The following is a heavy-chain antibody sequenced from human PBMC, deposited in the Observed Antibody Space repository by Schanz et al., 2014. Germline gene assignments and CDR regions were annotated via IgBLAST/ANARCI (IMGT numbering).Heavy chain of an antibody. Sequence: VLLVESGGGLVKPGGSLRLSCSASGFTFSSYWMHWVRQAPGKGLVWVSRINSDGSTTIYADSVKGRFTISRDNAKNTLYLQMNSLIVEDTAVYYCAKEGTVVSGSPRDYWGRGTLVTVSS. CDR2: INSDGSTT. CDR1: GFTFSSYW. D-gene: IGHD3-10*01. J-gene: IGHJ4*02. CDR3: AKEGTVVSGSPRDY. V-gene: IGHV3-74*02.